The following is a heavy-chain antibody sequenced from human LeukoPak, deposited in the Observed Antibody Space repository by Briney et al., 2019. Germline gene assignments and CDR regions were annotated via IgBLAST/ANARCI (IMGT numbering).Heavy chain of an antibody. CDR3: ARGYAEQQLFPFDY. D-gene: IGHD6-13*01. Sequence: GASVKVSCKASGYTFSGYYMHWVRQAPRQGLEWMGWINPNSGGTNYAQQFRGRVSMTRDTSISTAYMELSSLRSDDTAVYYCARGYAEQQLFPFDYWGQGTLVTVSS. V-gene: IGHV1-2*02. CDR1: GYTFSGYY. CDR2: INPNSGGT. J-gene: IGHJ4*02.